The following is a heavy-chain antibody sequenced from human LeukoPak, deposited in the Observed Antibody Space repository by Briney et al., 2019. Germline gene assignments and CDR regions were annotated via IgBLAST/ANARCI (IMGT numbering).Heavy chain of an antibody. V-gene: IGHV4-61*02. D-gene: IGHD2-15*01. Sequence: SQTLSLTCTVSAGSISSGSYYWSWIRQPAGKGLEWIGRIYTSGSTNYNPSLKSRVTISVDTSKNQFSLKLSSVTAADTAVYYCASESRYCSGGSCFVTWFDPWGQGTLVTVSS. J-gene: IGHJ5*02. CDR3: ASESRYCSGGSCFVTWFDP. CDR2: IYTSGST. CDR1: AGSISSGSYY.